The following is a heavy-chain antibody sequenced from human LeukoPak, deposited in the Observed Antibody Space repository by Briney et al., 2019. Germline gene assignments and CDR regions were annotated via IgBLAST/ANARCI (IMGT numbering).Heavy chain of an antibody. J-gene: IGHJ2*01. CDR1: GGSISSSNW. Sequence: SGTLSLTCAVSGGSISSSNWWSWVRQPPGKGLEWIGEIYHSGSTNYNPSLKSRVTISVDTSTNQFSLKLSSVTTADTAVYYCARQRGVIAATPYRYFDLWGRGTLVTVSS. CDR3: ARQRGVIAATPYRYFDL. CDR2: IYHSGST. V-gene: IGHV4-4*02. D-gene: IGHD2-15*01.